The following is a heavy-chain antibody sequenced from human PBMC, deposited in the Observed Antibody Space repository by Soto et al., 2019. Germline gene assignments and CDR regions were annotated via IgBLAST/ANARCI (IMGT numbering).Heavy chain of an antibody. CDR2: IIPILGIA. CDR1: GGTFNSYT. J-gene: IGHJ5*02. V-gene: IGHV1-69*02. CDR3: ARGRGYYYGSGSYYKGDWFDP. Sequence: PAKVCCKASGGTFNSYTISWVRQAPGQGLEWMGRIIPILGIANYAQKFQGRVTITADKSTSTAYMELSSLRSEDTAVYYCARGRGYYYGSGSYYKGDWFDPWGQGTLVTVS. D-gene: IGHD3-10*01.